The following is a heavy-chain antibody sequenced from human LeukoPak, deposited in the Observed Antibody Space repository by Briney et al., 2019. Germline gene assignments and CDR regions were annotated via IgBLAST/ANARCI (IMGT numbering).Heavy chain of an antibody. CDR2: ISGSGGTT. CDR3: AKVISGSYSYFDY. J-gene: IGHJ4*02. CDR1: GFTFNNFA. V-gene: IGHV3-23*01. D-gene: IGHD1-26*01. Sequence: GGSLRLSCAASGFTFNNFAMNWVRQAPGEGLEWVSGISGSGGTTYYADSVQGRFTISRDNSNNTLYLQMNSLRAEDTAVYYCAKVISGSYSYFDYWGQGTLVTVSS.